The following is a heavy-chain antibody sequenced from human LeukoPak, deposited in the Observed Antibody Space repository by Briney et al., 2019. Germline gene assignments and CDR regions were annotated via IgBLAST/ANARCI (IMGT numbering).Heavy chain of an antibody. CDR3: ARATAAAGRWSDAFDI. Sequence: GGTLRLSCAASGFTFSSHGMNWVRQAPGKGLEWVSGISPNGVITYYADSVKGRFTISRDNSKGTVYLQMNSLRPEDTAVYYCARATAAAGRWSDAFDIWGQGTMVTVSS. CDR2: ISPNGVIT. V-gene: IGHV3-23*01. CDR1: GFTFSSHG. D-gene: IGHD6-13*01. J-gene: IGHJ3*02.